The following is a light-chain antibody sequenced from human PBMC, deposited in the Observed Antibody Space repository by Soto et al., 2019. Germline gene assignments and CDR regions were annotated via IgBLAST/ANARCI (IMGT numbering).Light chain of an antibody. CDR3: QQRSNWPPIFT. CDR1: QSVSSY. CDR2: DAS. J-gene: IGKJ3*01. V-gene: IGKV3-11*01. Sequence: EIVLTQSPATLSLSPWERATLSCRASQSVSSYLAWYQQKPGQAPRLLIYDASNRATGIPARFSGSGAVTDFTLTISSLEPEDFVVYCCQQRSNWPPIFTFGPGTKVDIK.